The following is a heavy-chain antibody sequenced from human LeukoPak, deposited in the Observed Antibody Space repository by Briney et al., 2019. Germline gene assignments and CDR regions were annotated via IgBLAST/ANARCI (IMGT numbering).Heavy chain of an antibody. Sequence: GASVTVPCKASEDTFTRHYIHWVRQAPGQGLEWIGLINPDDDSIDYTQKLRGRITVTRDRSTSTVYMELKSLRSDDTALYYCAREGGSYKHFDDWGQGSLVTVSS. J-gene: IGHJ4*02. CDR1: EDTFTRHY. CDR2: INPDDDSI. V-gene: IGHV1-46*04. D-gene: IGHD3-10*01. CDR3: AREGGSYKHFDD.